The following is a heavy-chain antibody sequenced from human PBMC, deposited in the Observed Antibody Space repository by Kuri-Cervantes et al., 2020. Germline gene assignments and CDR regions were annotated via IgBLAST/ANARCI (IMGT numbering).Heavy chain of an antibody. CDR1: GFTFSSYW. D-gene: IGHD3-10*01. V-gene: IGHV3-7*03. CDR2: IKEDGSQK. CDR3: AKTAGSGTYLSGGYGMDV. Sequence: GESLKISCAASGFTFSSYWMSWVRQAPGKGLEWVANIKEDGSQKHYVDSAKGRFTITRDNAKNSLYLQMNSLRAEDMALYYCAKTAGSGTYLSGGYGMDVWGQGTTVTVSS. J-gene: IGHJ6*02.